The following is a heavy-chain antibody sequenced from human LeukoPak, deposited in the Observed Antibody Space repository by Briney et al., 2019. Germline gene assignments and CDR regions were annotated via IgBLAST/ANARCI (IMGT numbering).Heavy chain of an antibody. Sequence: GGSLRLSCAASGVTVSSNYMNWVRQAPGKGLEWVSIIYSGGNTYYADSVKGRFTISRDNSKNTLYLQMNGPRADDTAVYYCARQQDTTNPGYWGQGTLVTVSS. CDR1: GVTVSSNY. V-gene: IGHV3-66*04. CDR2: IYSGGNT. J-gene: IGHJ4*02. CDR3: ARQQDTTNPGY. D-gene: IGHD5-18*01.